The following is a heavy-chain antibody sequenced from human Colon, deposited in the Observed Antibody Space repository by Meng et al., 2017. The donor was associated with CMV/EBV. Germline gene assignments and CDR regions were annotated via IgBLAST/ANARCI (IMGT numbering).Heavy chain of an antibody. CDR3: ARRTDTLDPDYNYSGMDV. CDR2: ISYDGSNQ. J-gene: IGHJ6*02. D-gene: IGHD1/OR15-1a*01. V-gene: IGHV3-30*06. Sequence: GGSLSLSCVASGFSFSSYAMHWVRQAPGKGLEWVAVISYDGSNQYYADSVKGRFTISRDNSKNTLYVQINSLGIEDTAVYYCARRTDTLDPDYNYSGMDVWGQGTTVTVSS. CDR1: GFSFSSYA.